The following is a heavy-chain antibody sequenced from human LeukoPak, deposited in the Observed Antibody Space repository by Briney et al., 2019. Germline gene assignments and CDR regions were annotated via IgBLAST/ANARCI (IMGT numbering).Heavy chain of an antibody. J-gene: IGHJ4*02. CDR3: VRDWGYDSSGYWQKYFDT. CDR2: ISGSGGST. CDR1: GFTFSSYG. Sequence: GGSLRLSCAASGFTFSSYGMSWVRQAPGKGLEWVSAISGSGGSTYYADSVKGRFTISRDNAKNTLYLQMNSLRAEDTAVYYCVRDWGYDSSGYWQKYFDTWGQGTLVTVSS. V-gene: IGHV3-23*01. D-gene: IGHD3-22*01.